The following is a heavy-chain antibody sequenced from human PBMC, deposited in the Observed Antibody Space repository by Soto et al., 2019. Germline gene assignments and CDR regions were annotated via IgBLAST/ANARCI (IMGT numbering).Heavy chain of an antibody. J-gene: IGHJ6*02. CDR1: GYTFTSYY. D-gene: IGHD2-2*01. CDR3: ARDGVVVPAAQLYYYYGMDV. V-gene: IGHV1-46*03. Sequence: ASVKVSCKASGYTFTSYYMHWVRQAPGQGLEWMGIINPSGGSTSYAQKFQGRVTMTRDTSTSTVYMELSSLRSEDTAVYYCARDGVVVPAAQLYYYYGMDVWGQGTTVTVSS. CDR2: INPSGGST.